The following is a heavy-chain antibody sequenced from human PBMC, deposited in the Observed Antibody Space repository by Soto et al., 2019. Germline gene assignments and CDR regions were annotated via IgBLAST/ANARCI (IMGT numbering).Heavy chain of an antibody. CDR2: INAGNGNT. Sequence: QVQLVQSGAEVKKPGASVKVYCKASGYTFTSYAMHWVRQAPGQRLEWMGWINAGNGNTKYSQKFQGRVTITRDTSASTAYMELSSLRSEDTAVYYCARADYYYLDYWGQGTLVTVSS. CDR3: ARADYYYLDY. V-gene: IGHV1-3*01. CDR1: GYTFTSYA. J-gene: IGHJ4*02. D-gene: IGHD3-10*01.